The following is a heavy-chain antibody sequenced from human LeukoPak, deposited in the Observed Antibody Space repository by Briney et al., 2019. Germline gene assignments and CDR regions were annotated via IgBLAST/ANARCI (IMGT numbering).Heavy chain of an antibody. Sequence: GESLQISCKASCYTFSTYWIAWVRRLPGKGGEGMGIIYPGDSDTRYSPSFQGQVTISVDKSINTAYLQWSSLEASDTAMYYCAKRSTSSRFAFDPWGQGTLVTVSS. D-gene: IGHD6-6*01. CDR3: AKRSTSSRFAFDP. CDR2: IYPGDSDT. CDR1: CYTFSTYW. J-gene: IGHJ5*02. V-gene: IGHV5-51*01.